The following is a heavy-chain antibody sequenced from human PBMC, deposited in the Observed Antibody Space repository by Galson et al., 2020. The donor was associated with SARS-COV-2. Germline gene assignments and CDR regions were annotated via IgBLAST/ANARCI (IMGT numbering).Heavy chain of an antibody. D-gene: IGHD6-19*01. CDR2: ISWDGATI. V-gene: IGHV3-43D*03. J-gene: IGHJ6*02. CDR1: GFTFADYA. CDR3: ARIAVGGNLYYFGLDV. Sequence: GGSLRLSCAASGFTFADYAMHWVRQAPGKGLEWVSLISWDGATIFYADSVQGRFTISRDNRENSLYLQMDSLRDEDTALYYCARIAVGGNLYYFGLDVWGQGTTVTVSS.